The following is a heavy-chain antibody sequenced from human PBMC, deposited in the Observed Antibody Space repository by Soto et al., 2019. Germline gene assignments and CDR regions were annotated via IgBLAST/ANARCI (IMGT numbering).Heavy chain of an antibody. V-gene: IGHV6-1*01. CDR1: GDSVSSNSAA. J-gene: IGHJ4*02. CDR3: PRLVGVAISP. D-gene: IGHD2-21*01. CDR2: TYYRSKWYN. Sequence: PSQTLSLTCAISGDSVSSNSAAWNWIRQSPSRGLEWLGRTYYRSKWYNDYAVSVKSRITINPDTSKNQFSLRLNSVTAADTAVYYCPRLVGVAISPWGQGTLVTVS.